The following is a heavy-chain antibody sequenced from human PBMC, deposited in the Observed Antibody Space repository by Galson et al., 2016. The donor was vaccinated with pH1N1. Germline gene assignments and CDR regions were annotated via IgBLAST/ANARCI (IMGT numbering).Heavy chain of an antibody. CDR2: ISNSGIT. CDR3: ARLQNYDFWTDFYFFDH. Sequence: LSLTCSVSGTSISTYYWNWIRQPPGKGLEWIGYISNSGITNYNPSLRSRVSLSVDASERQFSLQLSSVTAADTAVYYCARLQNYDFWTDFYFFDHWGPGILVTVSS. CDR1: GTSISTYY. V-gene: IGHV4-59*01. D-gene: IGHD3/OR15-3a*01. J-gene: IGHJ4*02.